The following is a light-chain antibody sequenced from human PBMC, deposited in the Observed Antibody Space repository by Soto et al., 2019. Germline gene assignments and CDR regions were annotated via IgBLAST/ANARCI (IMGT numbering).Light chain of an antibody. CDR1: QSISSY. CDR2: SAS. V-gene: IGKV1-39*01. CDR3: QQSYTTPLT. Sequence: DIQMTQSPSSLSASVGDRDTITCRASQSISSYLNWYQHKPGKAPKLLIYSASSLQSGVPSRFSGSGSGTDYTLAISSLRPEDFATYYCQQSYTTPLTFGGGTKVEI. J-gene: IGKJ4*01.